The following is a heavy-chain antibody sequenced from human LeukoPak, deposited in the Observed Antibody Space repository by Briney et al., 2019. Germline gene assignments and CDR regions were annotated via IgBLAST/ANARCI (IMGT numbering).Heavy chain of an antibody. V-gene: IGHV4-59*01. CDR1: GGSFSSYY. CDR2: IYYSGNT. CDR3: ARDVGATPGYFDY. Sequence: SESLSLTCTVSGGSFSSYYWNWIRQPPGKGLEWVSYIYYSGNTNYNPSLKSRVTISLDTTKNQFSLNLSSVTAADTAVYYCARDVGATPGYFDYWGQGTLVTVSS. J-gene: IGHJ4*02. D-gene: IGHD1-26*01.